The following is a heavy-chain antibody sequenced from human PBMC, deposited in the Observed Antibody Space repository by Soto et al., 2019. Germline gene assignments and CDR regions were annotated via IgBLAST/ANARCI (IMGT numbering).Heavy chain of an antibody. V-gene: IGHV4-39*07. D-gene: IGHD5-12*01. Sequence: QLQLQESGPGLVKPSETLSLTCTVSGGSISSRRYYWVWIRQPPGKGLEWIGSFAFGGSTYYKPSLESRVTISVDTSKNQFPLKLSSVTAADTAVYYCARDTGSGGENPWLDYYYGMDVWGQGTTVTVSS. J-gene: IGHJ6*02. CDR2: FAFGGST. CDR3: ARDTGSGGENPWLDYYYGMDV. CDR1: GGSISSRRYY.